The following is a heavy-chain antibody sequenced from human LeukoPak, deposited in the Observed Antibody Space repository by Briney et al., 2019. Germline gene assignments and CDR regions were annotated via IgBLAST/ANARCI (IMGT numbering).Heavy chain of an antibody. J-gene: IGHJ4*02. D-gene: IGHD1-26*01. CDR3: ARMPPVGGSYVY. CDR2: ISHSGST. CDR1: GGSISSYY. Sequence: SETLSLTCTVSGGSISSYYWSWIRQPPGKGLEWIGYISHSGSTNYNPSLKSRVTISVDTSKNQFSLKLSPVTAADTAVYYCARMPPVGGSYVYWGQGPLVTVSS. V-gene: IGHV4-59*01.